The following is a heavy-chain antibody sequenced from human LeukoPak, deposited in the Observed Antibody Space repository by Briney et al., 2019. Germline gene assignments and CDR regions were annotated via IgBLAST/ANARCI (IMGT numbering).Heavy chain of an antibody. CDR3: AKCPLVWYGGENLDS. CDR2: IIGIGGST. D-gene: IGHD3-10*01. J-gene: IGHJ4*02. CDR1: GFTFSSDA. Sequence: GGSLRLSCAASGFTFSSDAMSGVRQAPGKGLEWGAAIIGIGGSTYYADSVKGRFPISRHNSNNPLYLQMNTLRAEDTAVYYCAKCPLVWYGGENLDSWGQGTLVTVSS. V-gene: IGHV3-23*01.